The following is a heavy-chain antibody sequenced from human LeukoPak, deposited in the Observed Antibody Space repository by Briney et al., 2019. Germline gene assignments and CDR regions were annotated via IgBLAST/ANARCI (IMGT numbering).Heavy chain of an antibody. D-gene: IGHD4-17*01. V-gene: IGHV3-21*01. CDR1: GFTFSSYS. Sequence: GGSLRLSCAASGFTFSSYSMNWVRQAPGKGLEWVSCISSSSIYLYYANSVKGRFTISRDNADNSLYLQMNSLRAEDTAVYYCARSRTTVTKDALDYWGQGTLVTVSS. CDR2: ISSSSIYL. CDR3: ARSRTTVTKDALDY. J-gene: IGHJ4*02.